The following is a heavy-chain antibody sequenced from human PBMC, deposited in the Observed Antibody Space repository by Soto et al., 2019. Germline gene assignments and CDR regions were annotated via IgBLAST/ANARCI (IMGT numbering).Heavy chain of an antibody. V-gene: IGHV1-69*08. CDR3: ARDTNNKKWSIGSYWFDP. D-gene: IGHD2-8*01. Sequence: QVQPVQSGAEVKKPRSSVKVSCKASGGTFSSYTISWVRQAPGHGLECMGRIIPIFGIANYAQKFQGRVKITADKSTSTAYLELSNRSSEGTTVYYCARDTNNKKWSIGSYWFDPGGQGTLDTVSS. CDR2: IIPIFGIA. J-gene: IGHJ5*02. CDR1: GGTFSSYT.